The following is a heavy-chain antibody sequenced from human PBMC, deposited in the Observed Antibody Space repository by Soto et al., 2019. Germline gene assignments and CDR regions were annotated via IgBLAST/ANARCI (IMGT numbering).Heavy chain of an antibody. CDR2: IKQDGSEK. V-gene: IGHV3-7*01. Sequence: GGSLRLSCAASGFTFSSYWMSWVRQAPGKGLEWVANIKQDGSEKYYVDSVKGRFTISRDNAKNSLYLQMNSLRAEDTVVYYCARDREGYCSGGSCYNWFDPWGQGTLVTVSS. D-gene: IGHD2-15*01. J-gene: IGHJ5*02. CDR1: GFTFSSYW. CDR3: ARDREGYCSGGSCYNWFDP.